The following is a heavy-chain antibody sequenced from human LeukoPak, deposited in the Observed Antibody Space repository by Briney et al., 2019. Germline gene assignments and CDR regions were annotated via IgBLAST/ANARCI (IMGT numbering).Heavy chain of an antibody. J-gene: IGHJ4*02. V-gene: IGHV4-61*02. Sequence: SQTLSLTCTVSGGSISSGSYYWSWIRQPAGKGLEWIGRIYTSGSTNYNPSLKSRVTISVDKSKNQFSLKLSSVTAADTAVYYCASKLTAVAGYFDCWGQGTPVTVSS. CDR3: ASKLTAVAGYFDC. D-gene: IGHD6-19*01. CDR2: IYTSGST. CDR1: GGSISSGSYY.